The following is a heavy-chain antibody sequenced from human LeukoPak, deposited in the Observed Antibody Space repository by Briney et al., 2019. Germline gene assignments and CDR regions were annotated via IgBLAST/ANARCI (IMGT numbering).Heavy chain of an antibody. CDR1: GFTFSSYG. V-gene: IGHV3-30*18. CDR2: ISYDGSNK. D-gene: IGHD3-10*01. J-gene: IGHJ3*02. Sequence: PGGSLRLSCAASGFTFSSYGMHWVRQAPGKGLEWVAVISYDGSNKYYADSVKGRFTISRDNSKNTLYLQMNSLRAEDTAVYYCAKDAWSGELGYAFDIWGQGTMVTVSS. CDR3: AKDAWSGELGYAFDI.